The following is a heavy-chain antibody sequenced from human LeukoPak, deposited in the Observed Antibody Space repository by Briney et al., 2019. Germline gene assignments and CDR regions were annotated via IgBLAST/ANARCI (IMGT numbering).Heavy chain of an antibody. J-gene: IGHJ4*02. CDR3: ARAGYGDYVSGSDY. CDR1: GFTFSRCS. D-gene: IGHD4-17*01. Sequence: GGPLRLSCAASGFTFSRCSMNWVRQAPGKGLEWVSSISSSSRSIYYADSVKRPSTISRDNAKNSLYLQMNSLRAEDTAVYYCARAGYGDYVSGSDYWGQGTLVTVSS. V-gene: IGHV3-21*01. CDR2: ISSSSRSI.